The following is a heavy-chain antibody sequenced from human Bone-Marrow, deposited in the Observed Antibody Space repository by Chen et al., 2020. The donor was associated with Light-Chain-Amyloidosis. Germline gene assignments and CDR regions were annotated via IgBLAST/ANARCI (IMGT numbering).Heavy chain of an antibody. J-gene: IGHJ4*02. CDR1: GYTFTGYY. V-gene: IGHV1-2*02. CDR2: INPNSGGT. Sequence: QVQLVQSGAEVKKPGASVKVSCKASGYTFTGYYMHWVRQAPGQGLEWMGGINPNSGGTNYARKFQGRVTMTRDTSISTAYMGLSRLRSDDTAVYYCALLWALDFWGQGTLVTASS. CDR3: ALLWALDF. D-gene: IGHD2-21*01.